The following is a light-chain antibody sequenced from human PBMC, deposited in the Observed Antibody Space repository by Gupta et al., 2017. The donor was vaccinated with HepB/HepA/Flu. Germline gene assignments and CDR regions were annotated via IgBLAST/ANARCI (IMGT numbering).Light chain of an antibody. CDR3: QQRYDWWS. CDR2: EAS. V-gene: IGKV3-11*01. Sequence: EIVLTQSPATLSLSPGERATLSCRASQSVSSHLNWYQQKLGQPPRLLISEASNRATGIPTRFSGSGSGTDYTLTISSLEPEDFAVYYCQQRYDWWSFGQGTKVEIK. CDR1: QSVSSH. J-gene: IGKJ1*01.